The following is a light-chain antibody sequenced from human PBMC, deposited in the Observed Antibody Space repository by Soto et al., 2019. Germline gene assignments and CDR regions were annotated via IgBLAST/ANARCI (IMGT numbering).Light chain of an antibody. Sequence: DIQMTQSPSTLSASVGGRVTITCRASRFARDDLAWYQKRPGEAPRMLISKASTLESGVPSRFNGSGSGPHFTLTIPSLHTADSATYYCQQYTSYSATFGQGTKLEI. V-gene: IGKV1-5*03. CDR2: KAS. CDR1: RFARDD. J-gene: IGKJ1*01. CDR3: QQYTSYSAT.